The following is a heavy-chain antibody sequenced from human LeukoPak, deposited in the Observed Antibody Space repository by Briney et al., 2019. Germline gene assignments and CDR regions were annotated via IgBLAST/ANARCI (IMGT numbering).Heavy chain of an antibody. CDR1: GGSISSYY. D-gene: IGHD2-15*01. Sequence: SETLSLTCTVSGGSISSYYWSWIRQPPGKGLEWIGYIYYSGSTNYNPSLKSRVTISVDTSKNQFSLKLSSVTAADTAVYYCARMGYCSGGSCYSRPKSVFDPCGQGTLVTVSS. J-gene: IGHJ5*02. V-gene: IGHV4-59*01. CDR2: IYYSGST. CDR3: ARMGYCSGGSCYSRPKSVFDP.